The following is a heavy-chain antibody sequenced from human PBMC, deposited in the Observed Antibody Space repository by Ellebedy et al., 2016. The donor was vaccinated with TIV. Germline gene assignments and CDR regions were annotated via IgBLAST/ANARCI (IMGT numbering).Heavy chain of an antibody. CDR2: ISDTSI. Sequence: GESLKISCAASGFVFSSYTMNWVRQAPGKGLEWVSFISDTSIYYADAVAGRFTIPRDNAKNSLSLQMNSLRAEDTAVYYCARGGGCFGDSCYYADFWGQGTLVTVSS. D-gene: IGHD2-21*01. CDR1: GFVFSSYT. CDR3: ARGGGCFGDSCYYADF. V-gene: IGHV3-21*01. J-gene: IGHJ4*01.